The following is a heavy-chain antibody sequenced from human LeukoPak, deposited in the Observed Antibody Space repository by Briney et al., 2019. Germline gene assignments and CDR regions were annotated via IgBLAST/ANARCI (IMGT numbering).Heavy chain of an antibody. V-gene: IGHV1-69*02. D-gene: IGHD5-18*01. CDR3: ATPTNTPMDEPDGFDI. Sequence: GASVKVSCKPSGGTFSSYTISWVRQAPGQGLEWMGRVIPILGIANCAQKFQGRVTLTADKSTGTAYMELSSLRSEDTAVYYCATPTNTPMDEPDGFDIWGQGTMVTVSS. J-gene: IGHJ3*02. CDR1: GGTFSSYT. CDR2: VIPILGIA.